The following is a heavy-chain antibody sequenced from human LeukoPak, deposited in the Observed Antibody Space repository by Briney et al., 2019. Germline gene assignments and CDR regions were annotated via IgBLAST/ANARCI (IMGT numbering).Heavy chain of an antibody. CDR2: IRSKPNTSAT. J-gene: IGHJ6*02. CDR1: GFTFSGSA. D-gene: IGHD4-17*01. CDR3: TNPIHSGAYDYYYGTDV. V-gene: IGHV3-73*01. Sequence: GGSLKLSCAASGFTFSGSATHWVRQASGKGLEWVGHIRSKPNTSATAYGASAKGRFTISRNDSRNMAYLQMNSMKPEDTAVYYCTNPIHSGAYDYYYGTDVWGQGTTVTVSS.